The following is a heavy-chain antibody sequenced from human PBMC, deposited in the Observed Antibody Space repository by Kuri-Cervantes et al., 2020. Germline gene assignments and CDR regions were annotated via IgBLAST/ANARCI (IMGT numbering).Heavy chain of an antibody. V-gene: IGHV1-18*04. CDR3: ARVGGHDDYGDYWGDLQH. CDR2: ISAYNGDT. D-gene: IGHD4-17*01. Sequence: ASVKASCKASGYTFTGYYMHWVRQAPGQGLEWMGWISAYNGDTNYAQKLQGRVTMTTDTSTSTAYMELRSLRSDDTAVYYCARVGGHDDYGDYWGDLQHWGQGTLVTVSS. J-gene: IGHJ1*01. CDR1: GYTFTGYY.